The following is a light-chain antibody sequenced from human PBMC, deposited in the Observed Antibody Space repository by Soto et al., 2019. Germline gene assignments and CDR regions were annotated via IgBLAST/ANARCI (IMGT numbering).Light chain of an antibody. V-gene: IGKV3-15*01. CDR2: AAS. CDR1: QSVSSN. J-gene: IGKJ1*01. CDR3: QQYINWPRT. Sequence: EIVMTQSPATLSVSPGERATLSCRASQSVSSNLAWYQQKPGQAPRLLIYAASTRATGIPARFSGSGSGTEFSLTISSLQSEDFAVYYCQQYINWPRTFGQGTKVDI.